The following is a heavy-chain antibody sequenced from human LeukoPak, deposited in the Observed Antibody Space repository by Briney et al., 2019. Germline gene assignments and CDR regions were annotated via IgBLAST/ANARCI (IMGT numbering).Heavy chain of an antibody. V-gene: IGHV3-33*01. J-gene: IGHJ5*02. Sequence: GGSLRLSCAGSGFRFGRYGMHWVRQTPGRGLEWVAMIWYDGSKKNYADSVKGRFTMSRDNSKNTVYLEMNSLRVEDTAVYYCARDREVTKGNWFGPWGQGTLVTVSS. D-gene: IGHD4-17*01. CDR2: IWYDGSKK. CDR3: ARDREVTKGNWFGP. CDR1: GFRFGRYG.